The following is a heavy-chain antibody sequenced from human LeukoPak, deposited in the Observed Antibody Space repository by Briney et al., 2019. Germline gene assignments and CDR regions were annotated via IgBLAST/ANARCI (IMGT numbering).Heavy chain of an antibody. CDR3: AKDFGSLWFGEYTIFDY. CDR1: GFTVSSNY. CDR2: IYSGGST. V-gene: IGHV3-53*05. Sequence: GGSLRLSCAASGFTVSSNYMTWVRQAPGKGLAWVSVIYSGGSTYYADPVKGRFTISRDNSKNTLYLQMDSLRPDDTAVYYCAKDFGSLWFGEYTIFDYWGQGTLVTVSS. J-gene: IGHJ4*02. D-gene: IGHD3-10*01.